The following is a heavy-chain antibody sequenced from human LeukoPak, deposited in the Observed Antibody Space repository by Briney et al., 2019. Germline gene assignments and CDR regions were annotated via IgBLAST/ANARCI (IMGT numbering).Heavy chain of an antibody. Sequence: GGSLRLSCAASGLTFSEYWMTWVRQAPGKGLEWVSSIDPSSTYIYYADSVKGRFTISRDNSKNTLYLQMNSLRVEDTAVYYCAKGEYYYDSSGYPDYWGQGTLVTVSS. D-gene: IGHD3-22*01. V-gene: IGHV3-21*01. CDR2: IDPSSTYI. CDR1: GLTFSEYW. J-gene: IGHJ4*02. CDR3: AKGEYYYDSSGYPDY.